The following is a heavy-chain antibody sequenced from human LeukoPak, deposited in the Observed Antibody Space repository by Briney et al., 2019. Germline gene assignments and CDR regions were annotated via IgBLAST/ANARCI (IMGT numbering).Heavy chain of an antibody. D-gene: IGHD3-10*01. CDR3: ARGRGSSAAGTFDY. J-gene: IGHJ4*02. Sequence: PSETLSLTCAVYGGSFSGYYWSWIRQPPGKGLEWIGEINHSGSTNYNLSLKSRVTISVDTSKNQFSLKLSSVTAADTAVYYCARGRGSSAAGTFDYWGQGTLVTVSS. V-gene: IGHV4-34*01. CDR2: INHSGST. CDR1: GGSFSGYY.